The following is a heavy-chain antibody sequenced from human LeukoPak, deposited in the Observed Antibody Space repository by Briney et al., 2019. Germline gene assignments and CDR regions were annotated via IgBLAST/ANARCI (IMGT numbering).Heavy chain of an antibody. Sequence: ASVTVSCRASETFSSHAITWVRQAPGQGLEWMGRIIPIVDLVNSAQKFQGRVTFTADKSTTTAYMELSSLRSEDTAVYYCARAEEDRSGSFCGGYWGQGTLITVSS. CDR3: ARAEEDRSGSFCGGY. CDR2: IIPIVDLV. CDR1: ETFSSHA. D-gene: IGHD3-10*01. V-gene: IGHV1-69*04. J-gene: IGHJ4*02.